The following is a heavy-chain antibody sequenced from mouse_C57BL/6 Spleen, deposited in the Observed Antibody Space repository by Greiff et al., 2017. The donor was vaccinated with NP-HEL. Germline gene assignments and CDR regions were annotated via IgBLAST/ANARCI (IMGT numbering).Heavy chain of an antibody. J-gene: IGHJ2*01. Sequence: VQLQQSGPELVKPGASVKISCKASGYAFSSSWMNWVKQRPGKGLEWIGRIYPGDGDTNYNGKFKGKATLTADKSSSTAYMQLSSLTSEDSAVYFCARGGGDGYYSVYFDYWGQGTTLTVSS. V-gene: IGHV1-82*01. CDR3: ARGGGDGYYSVYFDY. CDR2: IYPGDGDT. D-gene: IGHD2-3*01. CDR1: GYAFSSSW.